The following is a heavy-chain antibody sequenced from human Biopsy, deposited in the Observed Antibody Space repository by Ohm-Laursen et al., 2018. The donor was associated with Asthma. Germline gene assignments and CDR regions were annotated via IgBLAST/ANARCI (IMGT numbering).Heavy chain of an antibody. J-gene: IGHJ4*02. CDR1: GFAVSRDH. CDR2: IYSGGTS. Sequence: SLSLSCTASGFAVSRDHMFWVRQGSGKGLDGVSVIYSGGTSHTADSVRGRFTISRDYSKNTLYLQMDSLRAEDTAVYYCARGDSSNWSHYYFDCWGQGPLVTVSS. V-gene: IGHV3-53*01. D-gene: IGHD3-22*01. CDR3: ARGDSSNWSHYYFDC.